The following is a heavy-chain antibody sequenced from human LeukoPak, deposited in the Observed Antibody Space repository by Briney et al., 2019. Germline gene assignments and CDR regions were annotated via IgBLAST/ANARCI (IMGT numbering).Heavy chain of an antibody. CDR1: GFTFSSAW. V-gene: IGHV4-59*01. D-gene: IGHD6-13*01. Sequence: GSLRLSCAASGFTFSSAWMSWVRRAPGKGLEWVGYIYNSGSTNYNPSLTSRVTISLDTSKNQFSLNLSSVTAADTAVYYCARGAWYSDHWGQGTLVTVSS. CDR2: IYNSGST. CDR3: ARGAWYSDH. J-gene: IGHJ4*02.